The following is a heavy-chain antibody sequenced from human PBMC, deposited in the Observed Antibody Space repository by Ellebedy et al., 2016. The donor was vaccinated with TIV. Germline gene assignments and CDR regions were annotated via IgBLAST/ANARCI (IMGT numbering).Heavy chain of an antibody. Sequence: AASVKVSCKASGYTFTAYYMHWVRQAPGQGLEWMGWINPNSGGTNYAQKFQGRVTMTRDTSISTAYMELSRMRSDDTAVYYCASLPHYGDSGPWGQGTLVTVSS. CDR2: INPNSGGT. CDR3: ASLPHYGDSGP. V-gene: IGHV1-2*02. CDR1: GYTFTAYY. D-gene: IGHD4-17*01. J-gene: IGHJ5*02.